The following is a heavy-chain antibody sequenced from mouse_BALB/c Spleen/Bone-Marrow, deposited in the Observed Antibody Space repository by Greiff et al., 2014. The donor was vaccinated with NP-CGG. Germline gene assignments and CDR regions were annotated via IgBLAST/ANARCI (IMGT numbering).Heavy chain of an antibody. CDR1: GYVSSTYW. CDR2: IYPGDGDT. J-gene: IGHJ2*01. Sequence: QVQLQQSGAELVRPGSSVKISCKASGYVSSTYWMNWVKQRPGQGLEWIGQIYPGDGDTNYNGKFKGTATLTADKSSSTAYMQLSSLTSEDSAVYFCARSGYGSSYDYWGQGTTLTVSS. D-gene: IGHD1-1*01. CDR3: ARSGYGSSYDY. V-gene: IGHV1-80*01.